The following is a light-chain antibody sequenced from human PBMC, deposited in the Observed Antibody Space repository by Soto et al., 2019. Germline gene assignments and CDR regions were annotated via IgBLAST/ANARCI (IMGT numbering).Light chain of an antibody. Sequence: DFQMTQSPSSLSASVGDRVTITCRATPAIKNFLNWYQQKPGRAPKLLISDASTLPRGVPSRFSGSGSGTHFTFVISSLQPEEVGTYYCQQTDNLPLTVGQGTRLDIK. CDR1: PAIKNF. V-gene: IGKV1-33*01. J-gene: IGKJ5*01. CDR2: DAS. CDR3: QQTDNLPLT.